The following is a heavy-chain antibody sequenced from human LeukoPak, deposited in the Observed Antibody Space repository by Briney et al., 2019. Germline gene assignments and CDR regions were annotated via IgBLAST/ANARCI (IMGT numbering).Heavy chain of an antibody. CDR1: GGSISSSSYH. J-gene: IGHJ6*03. Sequence: SETLSLTCTVSGGSISSSSYHWGWIRQPPGKGLEWIGSIYYSGSTYYNPSLKSRVTISVDTSKNQFSLKLSSVTAADTVVYYCARDRVVPAAKDYYYYMDVWGKGTTVTVSS. CDR2: IYYSGST. CDR3: ARDRVVPAAKDYYYYMDV. D-gene: IGHD2-2*01. V-gene: IGHV4-39*07.